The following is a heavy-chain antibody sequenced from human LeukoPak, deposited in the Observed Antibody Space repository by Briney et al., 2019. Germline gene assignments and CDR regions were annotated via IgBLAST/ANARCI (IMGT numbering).Heavy chain of an antibody. J-gene: IGHJ1*01. CDR2: ISWNSGTI. Sequence: GGSLRLSCAASGFTFDNYAMNWVRQVPGKGLEWISLISWNSGTIGYADSVKGRFTISRDNANNFLYLQMNSLRAEDTALYYCARAYKDRTLAGKKEFFQHWGQGTLVTVSS. V-gene: IGHV3-9*01. D-gene: IGHD6-19*01. CDR1: GFTFDNYA. CDR3: ARAYKDRTLAGKKEFFQH.